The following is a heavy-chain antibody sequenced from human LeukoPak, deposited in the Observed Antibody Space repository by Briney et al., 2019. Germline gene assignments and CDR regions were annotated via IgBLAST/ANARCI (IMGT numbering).Heavy chain of an antibody. V-gene: IGHV3-30*03. CDR3: ARDIYYYDSSAYYHFYYGMDV. J-gene: IGHJ6*02. Sequence: GGSLRLSCEASGFTLSSYGMHWVRQAPGKGLEWVAVISYEGSNKYYADSVKGRFTISRDNSKNTLYLQMNSLRTEDTAVYYCARDIYYYDSSAYYHFYYGMDVWGQGTTVTVSS. D-gene: IGHD3-22*01. CDR2: ISYEGSNK. CDR1: GFTLSSYG.